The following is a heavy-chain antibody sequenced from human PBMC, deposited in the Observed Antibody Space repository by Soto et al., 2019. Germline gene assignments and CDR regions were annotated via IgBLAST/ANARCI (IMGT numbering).Heavy chain of an antibody. V-gene: IGHV3-48*02. CDR1: GFTFSSYS. CDR3: ASGGTTVVTGNMVYYYYGMDV. Sequence: EVQLVESGGGLVQPGGSLRLSCAASGFTFSSYSMNWVRQAPGKGLEWGSYISSSSSTIYYADSVKGRFTISRDNAKNSLYLQMNSLRDEDTAVYYCASGGTTVVTGNMVYYYYGMDVWGQGTTVTVSS. D-gene: IGHD4-17*01. J-gene: IGHJ6*02. CDR2: ISSSSSTI.